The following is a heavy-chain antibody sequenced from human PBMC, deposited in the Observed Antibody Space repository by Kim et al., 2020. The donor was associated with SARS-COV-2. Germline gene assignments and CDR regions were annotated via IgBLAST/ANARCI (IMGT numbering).Heavy chain of an antibody. CDR1: GFTFSSYS. D-gene: IGHD6-19*01. J-gene: IGHJ6*02. CDR2: ISSSSSYI. CDR3: ARDPGDEQQWLAPTLYNYGMDV. Sequence: GGSLRLSCAASGFTFSSYSMNWVRQAPGKGLEWVSSISSSSSYIYYADSVKGRFTITRDNAKNSLYLQMNSLRAEDTAVYYCARDPGDEQQWLAPTLYNYGMDVWGQGTTVTVSS. V-gene: IGHV3-21*01.